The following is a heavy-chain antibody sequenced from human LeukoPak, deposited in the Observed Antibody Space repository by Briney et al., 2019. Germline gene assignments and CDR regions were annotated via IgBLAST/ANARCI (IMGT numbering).Heavy chain of an antibody. V-gene: IGHV4-61*01. D-gene: IGHD3-16*01. CDR3: ARVGGVTGSYYFDY. CDR1: GGSVRSDNYY. Sequence: PSETLSLTCAVSGGSVRSDNYYWSWIRQPPGKGLEWIGYIYNSETTKYNPSLNSRVTILEDTSKNQFSLKLNSMTAADTAVYYCARVGGVTGSYYFDYWGQGTLVTVSS. CDR2: IYNSETT. J-gene: IGHJ4*02.